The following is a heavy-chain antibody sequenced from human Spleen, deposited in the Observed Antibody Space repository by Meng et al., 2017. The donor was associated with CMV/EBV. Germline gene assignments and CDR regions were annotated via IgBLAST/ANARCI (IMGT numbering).Heavy chain of an antibody. Sequence: QWQVHRSGPGLVKPPQTLSLTCSFSGGSISSGDYYWSWIRQPPGKGLEWIGYIYYSGSTYYNPSLKSRVTISVDTSKNQFSLKLSSVTAADTAVYYCARALRHNWFDPWGQGTLVTVSS. CDR3: ARALRHNWFDP. CDR1: GGSISSGDYY. J-gene: IGHJ5*02. CDR2: IYYSGST. V-gene: IGHV4-30-4*08.